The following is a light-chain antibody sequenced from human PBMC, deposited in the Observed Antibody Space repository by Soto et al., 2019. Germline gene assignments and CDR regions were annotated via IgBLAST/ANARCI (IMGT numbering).Light chain of an antibody. CDR3: RSYAGDDFGVT. CDR2: DVS. J-gene: IGLJ2*01. CDR1: SSDVGVYDR. V-gene: IGLV2-8*01. Sequence: QSALTQSPSASGSPGQSVTISCTGTSSDVGVYDRVSWYQQYPGEVPKLIIHDVSQRPPGVPDRFSGSKSGNTASLTVSGLQAEDGADYYCRSYAGDDFGVTFGGGTKLTVL.